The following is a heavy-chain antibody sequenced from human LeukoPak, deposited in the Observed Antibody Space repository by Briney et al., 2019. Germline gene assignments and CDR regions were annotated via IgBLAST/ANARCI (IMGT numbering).Heavy chain of an antibody. CDR2: ISGSGGST. D-gene: IGHD3-9*01. J-gene: IGHJ4*02. CDR1: GFTFSSYA. Sequence: GGSLRLSCAASGFTFSSYAMRWVRQAPGKGLEWVSAISGSGGSTYYADSVKGRFTISRDNSKNTLYLQMNSLRAEDTAVYYCAKLYDILTNFDYWGREPWSPSPQ. CDR3: AKLYDILTNFDY. V-gene: IGHV3-23*01.